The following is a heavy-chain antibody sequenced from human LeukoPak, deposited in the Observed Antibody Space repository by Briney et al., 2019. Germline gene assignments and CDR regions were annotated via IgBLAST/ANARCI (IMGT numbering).Heavy chain of an antibody. J-gene: IGHJ4*02. D-gene: IGHD3-22*01. CDR2: MNPNSGNT. CDR1: GYTFTSYD. Sequence: ASVKVSCKASGYTFTSYDINWVRQATGQGLEWMGWMNPNSGNTGYAQKFQGRVTMTRNTSISTAYMELSSLRSEDTAVYYCARLITEDYYDSSGPIIDYWGQGTLVTVST. CDR3: ARLITEDYYDSSGPIIDY. V-gene: IGHV1-8*01.